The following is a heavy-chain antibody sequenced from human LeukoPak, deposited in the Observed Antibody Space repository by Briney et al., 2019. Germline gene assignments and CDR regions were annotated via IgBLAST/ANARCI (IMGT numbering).Heavy chain of an antibody. CDR3: ARDSGYSGYETPAY. CDR2: IYYSGST. CDR1: GGSVGSYY. V-gene: IGHV4-59*02. J-gene: IGHJ4*02. D-gene: IGHD5-12*01. Sequence: SETLSLTCSVSGGSVGSYYWSWIRQPPGKGLEWIGYIYYSGSTNYNPSLKSRVTISVDTSKNQFSLKLSSVTAADTAVYYCARDSGYSGYETPAYWGQGTLVTVSS.